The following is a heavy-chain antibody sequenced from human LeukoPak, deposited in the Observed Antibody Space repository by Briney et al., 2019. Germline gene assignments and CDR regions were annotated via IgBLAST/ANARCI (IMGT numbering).Heavy chain of an antibody. D-gene: IGHD3-22*01. CDR2: IYPGNADA. J-gene: IGHJ4*02. CDR1: GYSLINHW. Sequence: GESLKISCKASGYSLINHWIGWVRQMPGKGLDWMGIIYPGNADATYSPSCQGQVTISADKSTTTVYLQWSSLKASDTAMYYCARQGSYDNSGYSFDYWGQGTLVTVSS. CDR3: ARQGSYDNSGYSFDY. V-gene: IGHV5-51*01.